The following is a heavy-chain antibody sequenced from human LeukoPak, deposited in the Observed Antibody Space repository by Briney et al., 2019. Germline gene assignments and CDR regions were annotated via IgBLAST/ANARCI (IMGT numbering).Heavy chain of an antibody. J-gene: IGHJ6*04. CDR1: GGSISSYY. D-gene: IGHD2-21*01. CDR2: IYYSGST. CDR3: ATAPLNLFQYGMDV. Sequence: SETLSLTCTVSGGSISSYYWSWIRQPPGKGLEWIGYIYYSGSTNYNPSLKSRVTISVDTSKNQFSLKLSSVTAADTAVYYCATAPLNLFQYGMDVWGKGTTVTVSS. V-gene: IGHV4-59*01.